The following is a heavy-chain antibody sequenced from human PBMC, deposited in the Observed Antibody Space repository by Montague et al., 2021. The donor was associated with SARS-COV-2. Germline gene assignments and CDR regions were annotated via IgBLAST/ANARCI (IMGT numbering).Heavy chain of an antibody. D-gene: IGHD3-10*01. CDR1: GGPFSTYS. CDR3: ASPGDRVVPSSILGVGPYYSYYYIDV. V-gene: IGHV4-34*01. CDR2: IHHGGST. J-gene: IGHJ6*03. Sequence: SETLSLTCAVHGGPFSTYSWYWICQPPGKGLERIWEIHHGGSTNYNSSPTSRGTISVDMSTNQFSLKLTSVAAAVTAVYYCASPGDRVVPSSILGVGPYYSYYYIDVWGKGTTVTVSS.